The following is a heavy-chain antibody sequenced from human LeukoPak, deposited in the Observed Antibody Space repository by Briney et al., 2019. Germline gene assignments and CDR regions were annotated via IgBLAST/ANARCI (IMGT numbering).Heavy chain of an antibody. CDR1: GFTFSSYG. Sequence: PGGSLRLSCAASGFTFSSYGMHWVRQAPGKGLEWVAVIWYDGSNKYYADSVKGRFTISRDNSKNTLYLQMNSLRAEDTAVYYCARVRWSGYSSSSSLYFDYWGQGTLVTVSS. D-gene: IGHD6-6*01. CDR3: ARVRWSGYSSSSSLYFDY. J-gene: IGHJ4*02. CDR2: IWYDGSNK. V-gene: IGHV3-33*01.